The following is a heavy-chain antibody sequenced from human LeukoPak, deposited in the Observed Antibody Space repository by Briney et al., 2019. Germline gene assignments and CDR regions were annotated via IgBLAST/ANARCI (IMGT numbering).Heavy chain of an antibody. D-gene: IGHD1-26*01. CDR2: ISGSGGST. CDR3: AKDFGSYQGDY. J-gene: IGHJ4*02. CDR1: GFTFSSYA. V-gene: IGHV3-23*01. Sequence: GGSLRLSCAASGFTFSSYAMSWVRQAPGKGLEWVSCISGSGGSTFHADSVKGRFTISRDNSKNTLYFQMNSLRAEDTAVYYYAKDFGSYQGDYWGQGTLVTVSS.